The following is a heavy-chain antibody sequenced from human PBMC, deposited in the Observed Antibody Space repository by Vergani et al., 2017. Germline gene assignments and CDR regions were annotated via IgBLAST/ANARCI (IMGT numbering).Heavy chain of an antibody. V-gene: IGHV3-33*01. CDR2: IWYDGSNK. Sequence: QVQLVESGGGVVQPGRSLRLSCAASGFTFSSYGMHWVRQAPGKGLEWVAVIWYDGSNKYYADSVKGRFTISRDNSKNTLYLQMNSLRAEDTAVYYCARDLRITMTVVPGYWGQGTLVTVSS. J-gene: IGHJ4*02. D-gene: IGHD3-22*01. CDR1: GFTFSSYG. CDR3: ARDLRITMTVVPGY.